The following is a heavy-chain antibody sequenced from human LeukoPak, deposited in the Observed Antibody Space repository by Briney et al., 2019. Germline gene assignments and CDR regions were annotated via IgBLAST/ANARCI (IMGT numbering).Heavy chain of an antibody. Sequence: GGSLRLSCAASGFTFSSYSMNWVRQAPGKGLEWVSGISSSGGSTYYADSVKGRFTISRDNSRNTLYLQMNSLRAEDTAVYYCARHLLWFGELSGGFDYWGQGTLVTVSS. J-gene: IGHJ4*02. CDR3: ARHLLWFGELSGGFDY. V-gene: IGHV3-23*01. CDR1: GFTFSSYS. D-gene: IGHD3-10*01. CDR2: ISSSGGST.